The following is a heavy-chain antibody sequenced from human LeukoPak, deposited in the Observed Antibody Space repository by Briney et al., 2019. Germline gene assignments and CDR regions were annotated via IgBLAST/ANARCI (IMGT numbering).Heavy chain of an antibody. J-gene: IGHJ5*02. CDR1: GGSISTYY. CDR2: IYYSGNT. CDR3: ARDPGVVGARFDP. V-gene: IGHV4-59*12. D-gene: IGHD1-26*01. Sequence: SETLSLTCTVSGGSISTYYWSWIRQPPGKGLEWIGYIYYSGNTNYNPSLKSRVTISVDTSKNQFSLKLSSVTAADTAVYYCARDPGVVGARFDPWGQGTLVTVSS.